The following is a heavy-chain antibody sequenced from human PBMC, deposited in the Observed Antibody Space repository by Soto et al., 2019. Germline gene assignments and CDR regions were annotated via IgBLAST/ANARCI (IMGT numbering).Heavy chain of an antibody. CDR3: ARASGRTQNDAFDI. CDR2: ISYDGSNK. V-gene: IGHV3-30-3*01. CDR1: GFTFSSYA. Sequence: QVQLVESGGGVVQPGRSLRLSCAASGFTFSSYAMHWVRQAPGKGLEWVAVISYDGSNKYYADSVKGRFTISRDNSKNTLYLQMNSLRAEDTAVYYCARASGRTQNDAFDIWGQGTMVTVSS. J-gene: IGHJ3*02. D-gene: IGHD1-26*01.